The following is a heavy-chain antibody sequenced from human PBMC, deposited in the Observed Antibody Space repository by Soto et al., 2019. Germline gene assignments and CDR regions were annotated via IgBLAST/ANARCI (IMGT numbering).Heavy chain of an antibody. Sequence: QVQLVESGGGVVQPGRSLRLSCAASGFIFNEYGMHWVRQAPGKGLEWVAVIWYDGSNKYYADSVKGRLTFSRDNSKNTMSLQMNSLRVEDTAIYYCARWGCSGSNCNLNQRSFDLWGQGTLVTVSS. CDR2: IWYDGSNK. CDR3: ARWGCSGSNCNLNQRSFDL. D-gene: IGHD2-15*01. V-gene: IGHV3-33*01. J-gene: IGHJ4*02. CDR1: GFIFNEYG.